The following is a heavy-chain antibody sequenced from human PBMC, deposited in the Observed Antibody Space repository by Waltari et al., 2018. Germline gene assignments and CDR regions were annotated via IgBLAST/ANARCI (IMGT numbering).Heavy chain of an antibody. D-gene: IGHD3-10*01. CDR2: SSGGGGIT. CDR1: GFTFSSYA. Sequence: EVQLLESGGGLVQPGGSRRLSCAASGFTFSSYALTWVRQAPGKGLEWVSVSSGGGGITYYADSVKGRFTISRDNSKNTLYLQMNSLRAEDTAVYYCAKDDADYYGSGTDYWGQGTLVTVSS. V-gene: IGHV3-23*01. J-gene: IGHJ4*02. CDR3: AKDDADYYGSGTDY.